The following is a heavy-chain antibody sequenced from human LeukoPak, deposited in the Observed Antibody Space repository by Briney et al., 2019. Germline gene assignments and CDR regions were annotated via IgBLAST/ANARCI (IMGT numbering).Heavy chain of an antibody. CDR1: GGSISSSSYY. D-gene: IGHD3-3*01. V-gene: IGHV4-39*07. J-gene: IGHJ6*03. Sequence: PSETLSLTCTVSGGSISSSSYYWGWIRQPPGKGLEWIGSIYYSGCTYYNPSLKSRVTISVDTSKNQFSLKLSSVTAADTAVYYCARAPKVTIFGVVIAFLYYYYMDVWGKGTTVTVSS. CDR3: ARAPKVTIFGVVIAFLYYYYMDV. CDR2: IYYSGCT.